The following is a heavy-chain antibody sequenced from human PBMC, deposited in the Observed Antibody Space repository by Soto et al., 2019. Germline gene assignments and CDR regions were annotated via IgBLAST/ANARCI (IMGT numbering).Heavy chain of an antibody. CDR1: GGSISSNY. CDR3: ARDEWLSVGGMDV. J-gene: IGHJ6*02. D-gene: IGHD3-3*01. Sequence: SETLSLTCTVSGGSISSNYWSWIRQPPGKGLEWIGYIYYSGTTNYNPSLKSRVTISLDTPKNQFSLKLSSVTAADTAVYYCARDEWLSVGGMDVWGQGTTVTVSS. V-gene: IGHV4-59*01. CDR2: IYYSGTT.